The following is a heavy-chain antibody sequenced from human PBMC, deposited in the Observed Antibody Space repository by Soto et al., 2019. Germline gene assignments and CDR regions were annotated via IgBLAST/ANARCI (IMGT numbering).Heavy chain of an antibody. Sequence: GASVKVSCKASGCTISSYAISCVRQAPGQGLEWMGGIIPIFGTANYAQKFQGRVTITADESTSTAYMELSSLRSEDTAVYYCARGYSYGSRFFDYWGQGTLVTVSS. CDR3: ARGYSYGSRFFDY. V-gene: IGHV1-69*13. CDR1: GCTISSYA. J-gene: IGHJ4*02. D-gene: IGHD5-18*01. CDR2: IIPIFGTA.